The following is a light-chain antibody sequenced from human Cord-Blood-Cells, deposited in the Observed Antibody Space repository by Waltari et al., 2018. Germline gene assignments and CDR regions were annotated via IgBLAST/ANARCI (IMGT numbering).Light chain of an antibody. V-gene: IGLV2-14*01. CDR3: SSYTSSSTLGL. CDR1: SSDVGGYNY. Sequence: QSALTQPASVSGSPGQSITLSCPGTSSDVGGYNYVPWYQQHPGKAPKLMIYDVSNRPSGVSNRFSGSKSGNTASLTISGLQAEDEADYYCSSYTSSSTLGLFGTGTKVTVL. CDR2: DVS. J-gene: IGLJ1*01.